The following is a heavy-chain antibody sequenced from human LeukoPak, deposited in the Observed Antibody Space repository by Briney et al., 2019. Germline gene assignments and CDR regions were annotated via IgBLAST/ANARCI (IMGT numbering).Heavy chain of an antibody. J-gene: IGHJ4*02. V-gene: IGHV3-33*01. D-gene: IGHD3-22*01. CDR2: IWYDGSNK. CDR1: GFTFSSYG. CDR3: ARDSFYDSSVLLDY. Sequence: VGSLRLSCAASGFTFSSYGMHWVRQAPGKGLEWVAVIWYDGSNKYYADSVKGRFTISRDNSKNTLYLQMNSLRAEDTAVYYCARDSFYDSSVLLDYWGQGTLVTVSS.